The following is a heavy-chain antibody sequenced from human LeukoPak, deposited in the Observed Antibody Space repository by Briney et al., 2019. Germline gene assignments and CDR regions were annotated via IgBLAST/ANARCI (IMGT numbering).Heavy chain of an antibody. J-gene: IGHJ4*02. CDR2: ISGSGGST. CDR3: ARERGGTYYDTSHYYDY. D-gene: IGHD3-22*01. V-gene: IGHV3-23*01. CDR1: GFTFSSYA. Sequence: GGSLRLSCAASGFTFSSYAMSWVRQAPGKGLEWVSAISGSGGSTYYADSVKGRFTISRDNSKNTLYLQMNSLRAEDTAVYYCARERGGTYYDTSHYYDYWGQGTLVTVSS.